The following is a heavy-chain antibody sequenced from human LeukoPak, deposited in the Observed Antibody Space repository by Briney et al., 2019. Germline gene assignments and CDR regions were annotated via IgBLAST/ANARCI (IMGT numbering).Heavy chain of an antibody. D-gene: IGHD6-13*01. J-gene: IGHJ5*02. CDR3: ARMETGSAAAGPSDP. CDR2: IWYDGSNK. V-gene: IGHV3-33*01. Sequence: GGSLRLSCAASGFTFSSYGMHWVRQAPGKGLEWVAVIWYDGSNKYYADSVKGRFTISRDNSKNTLYLQMNSLRAEDTAVYYCARMETGSAAAGPSDPWGQGTLVTVSS. CDR1: GFTFSSYG.